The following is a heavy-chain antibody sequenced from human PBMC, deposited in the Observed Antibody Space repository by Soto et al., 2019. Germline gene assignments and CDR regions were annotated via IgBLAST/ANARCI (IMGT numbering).Heavy chain of an antibody. Sequence: EVQLLESGGGLEQPGGSLRLSCTASGFIFSNYVMSWVRQAPEKGLEWVSGVSGTGDSTYYVDSVKGRFTVSRDNSKNTLYLQMNGLRVEDTAVYYCAKGGATYDYWGQGTLVAVSS. CDR3: AKGGATYDY. V-gene: IGHV3-23*01. J-gene: IGHJ4*02. CDR2: VSGTGDST. D-gene: IGHD1-26*01. CDR1: GFIFSNYV.